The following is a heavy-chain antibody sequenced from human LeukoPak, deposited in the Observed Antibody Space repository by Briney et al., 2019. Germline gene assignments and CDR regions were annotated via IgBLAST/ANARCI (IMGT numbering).Heavy chain of an antibody. J-gene: IGHJ4*02. Sequence: ASVTVSCKASGYTFTGYYMHWVRQAPGQGLEWMGWINPNSGGTNHAQKFQGRVTMTRDTSISTAYMELSRLRSDDTAVYYCARAIVGATMCLDYWGRGTLVTVSS. CDR1: GYTFTGYY. CDR2: INPNSGGT. CDR3: ARAIVGATMCLDY. V-gene: IGHV1-2*02. D-gene: IGHD1-26*01.